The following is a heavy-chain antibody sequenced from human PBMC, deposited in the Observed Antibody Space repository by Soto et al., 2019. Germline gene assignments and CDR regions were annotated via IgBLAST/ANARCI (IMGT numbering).Heavy chain of an antibody. J-gene: IGHJ4*02. Sequence: PRGSLRLSCAASGFTFSSYAMHWVRQAPGKGLEWVAVISYDGSNKYYADSVKGRFTISRDNSKNTLYLQMNSLRAEDTAVYYCAREYYYDSSGPFGYFDYWGQGTLVTVSS. D-gene: IGHD3-22*01. CDR2: ISYDGSNK. CDR3: AREYYYDSSGPFGYFDY. CDR1: GFTFSSYA. V-gene: IGHV3-30-3*01.